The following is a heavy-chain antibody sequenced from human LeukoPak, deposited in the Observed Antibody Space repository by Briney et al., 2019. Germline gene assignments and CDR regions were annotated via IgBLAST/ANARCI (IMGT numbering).Heavy chain of an antibody. D-gene: IGHD3-22*01. Sequence: PVRSLRLSSAPSGFTFSSYGMHRVREAPGKGVEWVAAIWYDGSNEYYADSVNGRFTVSRDNSKNTLFLQMNSLRAEDTAMYHREKDLSHSGSTGVQTGVFDIWGQGTMVSVSS. V-gene: IGHV3-33*06. CDR3: EKDLSHSGSTGVQTGVFDI. CDR1: GFTFSSYG. J-gene: IGHJ3*02. CDR2: IWYDGSNE.